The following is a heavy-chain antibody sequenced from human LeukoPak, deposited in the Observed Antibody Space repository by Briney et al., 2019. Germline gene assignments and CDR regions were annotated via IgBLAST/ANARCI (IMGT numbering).Heavy chain of an antibody. CDR1: GGSISSYY. D-gene: IGHD3-3*01. CDR2: IYYSGST. J-gene: IGHJ4*02. CDR3: ARELRFLEWTFIDY. Sequence: SETLSLTCTVSGGSISSYYWSWIRQPPGKGLEWIGYIYYSGSTNYNPSPKSRVTISVDTSKNQFSLKLSSVTAADTAVYYCARELRFLEWTFIDYWGQGTLVTVSS. V-gene: IGHV4-59*01.